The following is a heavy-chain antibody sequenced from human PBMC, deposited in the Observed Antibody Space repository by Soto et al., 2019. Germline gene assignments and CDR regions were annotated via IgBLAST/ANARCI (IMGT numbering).Heavy chain of an antibody. V-gene: IGHV4-34*01. CDR3: ARGWGRIFDY. CDR1: GGSFSGYY. D-gene: IGHD7-27*01. J-gene: IGHJ4*02. Sequence: QVQLQQWGAGLLKPSETLSLTCASYGGSFSGYYWNWIRQPPGKGLEWIGEIKHSRSTNYNPSLKSRVTISVDTSNNQFSLKLSSVPAADTAVYYCARGWGRIFDYWGQGTLVTVSS. CDR2: IKHSRST.